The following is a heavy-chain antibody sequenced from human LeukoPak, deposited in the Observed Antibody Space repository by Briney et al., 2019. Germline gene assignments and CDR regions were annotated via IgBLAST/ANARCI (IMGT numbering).Heavy chain of an antibody. Sequence: PSETLSLTCTVSGGSISSSSYYWGWIRQPPGKGLEWIGSIYYSGSTYYNPSLKSRVTISVDTSKNQFSLKLSSVTAADTAVYYCARGRYFDWLLLSYWGQGTLVTVSS. CDR1: GGSISSSSYY. CDR2: IYYSGST. D-gene: IGHD3-9*01. CDR3: ARGRYFDWLLLSY. J-gene: IGHJ4*02. V-gene: IGHV4-39*07.